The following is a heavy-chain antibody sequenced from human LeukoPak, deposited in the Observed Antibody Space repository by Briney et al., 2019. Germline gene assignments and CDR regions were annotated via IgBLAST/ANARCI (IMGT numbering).Heavy chain of an antibody. CDR1: GFTFSSYG. V-gene: IGHV3-33*01. Sequence: GRSLRLSCAASGFTFSSYGIHWVRQAPGKGLKWVAVIWYDGTNKYYADSVKGRFTISRDNSKNTLYLQMNSLRSEDTAVHYCARKSSDWSYFDYWGQGTLVTVSS. J-gene: IGHJ4*02. CDR3: ARKSSDWSYFDY. CDR2: IWYDGTNK. D-gene: IGHD6-19*01.